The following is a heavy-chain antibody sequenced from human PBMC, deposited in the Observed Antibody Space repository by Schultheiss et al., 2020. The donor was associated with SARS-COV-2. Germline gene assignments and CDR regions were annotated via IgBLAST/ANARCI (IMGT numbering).Heavy chain of an antibody. Sequence: GSLRLSCTVSGGSISSGDYYWSWIRQPPGKGLEWIGEINHSGSTNYNPSLKSRVTISVDTSKNQFSLKLSSVTAADTAVYYCATCGGDLPDGSGFQHWGQGTLVTVSS. V-gene: IGHV4-61*08. CDR1: GGSISSGDYY. J-gene: IGHJ1*01. CDR2: INHSGST. D-gene: IGHD2-21*01. CDR3: ATCGGDLPDGSGFQH.